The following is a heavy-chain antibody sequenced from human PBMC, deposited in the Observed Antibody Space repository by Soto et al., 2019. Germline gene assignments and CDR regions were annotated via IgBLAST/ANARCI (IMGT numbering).Heavy chain of an antibody. CDR3: AVSRDGYSMDV. CDR2: IYYSGST. Sequence: SENLSLTCTVSGGSISSGGYYWSWIRQHPGKGLEWIGYIYYSGSTYYNPSLKSRVTISVDTSKDQFSLKLSSVTAADTAVYYCAVSRDGYSMDVWGQGTTVTVSS. J-gene: IGHJ6*02. V-gene: IGHV4-31*03. D-gene: IGHD2-2*01. CDR1: GGSISSGGYY.